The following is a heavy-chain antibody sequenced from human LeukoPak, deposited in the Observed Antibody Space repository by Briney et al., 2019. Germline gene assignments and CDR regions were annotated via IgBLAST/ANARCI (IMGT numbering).Heavy chain of an antibody. V-gene: IGHV4-39*02. Sequence: SETLSLTCTVSGGSISSSSYYWGWIRQPPGKGLEWIANIFYSGSTYYNPSLKTRVTISVDTSKNHFSLKLSSVTAADTAVYYCARLVGSSWYHEVLLGRDYWGHGTLVTVSS. CDR2: IFYSGST. D-gene: IGHD6-13*01. J-gene: IGHJ4*01. CDR3: ARLVGSSWYHEVLLGRDY. CDR1: GGSISSSSYY.